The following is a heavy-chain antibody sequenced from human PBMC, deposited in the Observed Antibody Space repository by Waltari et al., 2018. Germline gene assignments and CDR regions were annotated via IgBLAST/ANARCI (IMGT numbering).Heavy chain of an antibody. V-gene: IGHV3-21*01. CDR3: ARSVIALAFDY. CDR2: ISSNSYYI. J-gene: IGHJ4*02. D-gene: IGHD6-19*01. CDR1: GFPFSRHT. Sequence: EVQLVESGGGLVKPGGSLGLSWSACGFPFSRHTLNRALQAAGKGLEWVSSISSNSYYIYYADSVKGRFTISRDNAENSLYLQMNSLRAEDTAVYYCARSVIALAFDYWGQGTLVTVSS.